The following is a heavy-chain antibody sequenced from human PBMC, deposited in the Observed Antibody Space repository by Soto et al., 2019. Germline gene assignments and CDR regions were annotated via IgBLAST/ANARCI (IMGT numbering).Heavy chain of an antibody. CDR3: AKDERGNIVVVPAAISPYGPFSCMDV. Sequence: PGGSLRLSCAASGFTVSSKYVSWVRQAPGKGLEWVSAISGSGGSTYYADSVKGRFTISRDNSKNTLYLQMNSLRAEDTAVYYCAKDERGNIVVVPAAISPYGPFSCMDVWGKGTTVTVSS. CDR1: GFTVSSKY. CDR2: ISGSGGST. D-gene: IGHD2-2*01. J-gene: IGHJ6*03. V-gene: IGHV3-23*01.